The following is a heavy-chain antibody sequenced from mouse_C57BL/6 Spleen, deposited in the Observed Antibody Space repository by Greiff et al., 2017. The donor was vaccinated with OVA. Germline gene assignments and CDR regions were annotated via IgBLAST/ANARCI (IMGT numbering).Heavy chain of an antibody. D-gene: IGHD1-1*01. Sequence: EVKLQESGPGLVKPSQSLSLTCSVTGYSITSGYYWNWIRQFPGNKLEWMGYISYDGSNNYNPSLKNRISITRDTSKNQFFLKLNSVTTEDTATYYCARAPSYYYGSSYAMDYWGQGTSVTVSS. CDR3: ARAPSYYYGSSYAMDY. CDR1: GYSITSGYY. J-gene: IGHJ4*01. V-gene: IGHV3-6*01. CDR2: ISYDGSN.